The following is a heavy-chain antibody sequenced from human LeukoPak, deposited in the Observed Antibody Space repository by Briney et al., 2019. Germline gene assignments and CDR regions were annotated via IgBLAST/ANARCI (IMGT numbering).Heavy chain of an antibody. CDR2: IYVGGST. J-gene: IGHJ6*02. CDR3: ARWHMNSQDV. D-gene: IGHD4-23*01. Sequence: PSETLSLTCTVSDGSISYYYWSWIRQPAGKGLEWIGRIYVGGSTDYSPSLKSRVSMSLDKSKNQLSLKLISVSAADTAVYYCARWHMNSQDVWGRGTAVTVS. CDR1: DGSISYYY. V-gene: IGHV4-4*07.